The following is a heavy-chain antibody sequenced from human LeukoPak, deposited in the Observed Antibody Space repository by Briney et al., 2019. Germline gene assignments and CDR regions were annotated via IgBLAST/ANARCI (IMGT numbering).Heavy chain of an antibody. CDR1: GYSISSGYC. D-gene: IGHD5-12*01. CDR2: IYHSGST. CDR3: ARVATTTNPPQRPFDY. V-gene: IGHV4-38-2*01. J-gene: IGHJ4*02. Sequence: SETLSLTCAVSGYSISSGYCWGWIRQPPGKGLEWIGIIYHSGSTYYNPSLKSRVTISVDTSKNQFSLKLSSVTAAYTALYYCARVATTTNPPQRPFDYWGQGTLVTVSS.